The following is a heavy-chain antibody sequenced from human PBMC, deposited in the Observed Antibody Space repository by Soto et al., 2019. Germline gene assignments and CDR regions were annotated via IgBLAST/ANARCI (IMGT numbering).Heavy chain of an antibody. Sequence: PGGSLRLSCAASGFTFSNSLMTWVRQAPGKGLEWVGRIKKRADGGTADHATPVKGRFTVSRDDSRSIAYLQMDSLETEDTAVYYCTRGGMVTPLWQIYYWGQGTQVTVSS. D-gene: IGHD3-16*01. V-gene: IGHV3-15*01. CDR2: IKKRADGGTA. J-gene: IGHJ4*02. CDR1: GFTFSNSL. CDR3: TRGGMVTPLWQIYY.